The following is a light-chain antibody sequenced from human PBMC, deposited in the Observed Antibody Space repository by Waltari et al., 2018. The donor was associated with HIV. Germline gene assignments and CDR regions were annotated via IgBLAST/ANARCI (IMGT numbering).Light chain of an antibody. CDR2: DER. V-gene: IGLV3-21*02. CDR1: NIGSKT. CDR3: QVWDTISDHRV. J-gene: IGLJ2*01. Sequence: SSVLTQPPSVSVAPGQTARLTCGGDNIGSKTVLWYQQKPGQAPLVVVYDERDRPSGIPERFSGSNSGNTATLTINRVEAGDEADYYCQVWDTISDHRVFGGGTKLTVL.